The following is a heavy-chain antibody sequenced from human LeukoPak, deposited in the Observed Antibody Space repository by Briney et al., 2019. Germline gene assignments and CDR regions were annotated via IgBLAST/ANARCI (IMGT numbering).Heavy chain of an antibody. CDR1: GFTFSSYS. CDR3: ARDGGVVAAFDY. Sequence: PGGSLRLSCEASGFTFSSYSMNWVRQAPGKGLEWVSSISSSSSYIYYADSVKGRFTISRDNAKNSLYLQMNSLRAEDTAVHYCARDGGVVAAFDYWGQGTLVTVSS. CDR2: ISSSSSYI. J-gene: IGHJ4*02. V-gene: IGHV3-21*06. D-gene: IGHD2-15*01.